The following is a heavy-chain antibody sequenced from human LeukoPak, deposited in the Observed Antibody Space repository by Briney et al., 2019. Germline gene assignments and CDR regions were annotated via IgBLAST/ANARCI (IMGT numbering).Heavy chain of an antibody. CDR2: INSDGSAT. V-gene: IGHV3-74*01. CDR3: VRGGQYYFSSYDH. CDR1: GFIFMNYW. J-gene: IGHJ4*02. D-gene: IGHD3-10*01. Sequence: GGSLRLSCAASGFIFMNYWMQWVRQAPGKGLEWLSRINSDGSATDYADSVKGRFTISKDNAKDTLYLQMDGLSAGDTAVYYCVRGGQYYFSSYDHWGQGTLVTVSS.